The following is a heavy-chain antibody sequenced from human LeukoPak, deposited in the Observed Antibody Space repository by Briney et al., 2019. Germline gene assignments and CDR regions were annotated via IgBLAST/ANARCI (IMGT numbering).Heavy chain of an antibody. CDR1: GYTFTGYY. D-gene: IGHD6-13*01. Sequence: ASVKVSCKASGYTFTGYYMHWVRQAPGQGLEWMGWINPNSGGTNCAQKFQGRVTMTRDTSISTAYMELSRLRSDDTAVYYCARKTGYSSSWDYYFDYWGQGTLVTVSS. CDR2: INPNSGGT. CDR3: ARKTGYSSSWDYYFDY. V-gene: IGHV1-2*02. J-gene: IGHJ4*02.